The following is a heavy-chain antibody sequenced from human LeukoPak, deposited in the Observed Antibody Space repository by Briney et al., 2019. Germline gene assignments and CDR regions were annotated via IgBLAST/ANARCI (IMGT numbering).Heavy chain of an antibody. J-gene: IGHJ4*02. Sequence: SETLSLTCAVYAGSFSGYYWSWLRQPPGKGLEWIGQIYHSGSTNYNGSLKRRVTLSVAPSKAQFSLKLNSVTAADTAVYYCARGLFEMNTIRPFPFDLWGQGTLVTVSS. D-gene: IGHD5-24*01. V-gene: IGHV4-34*01. CDR3: ARGLFEMNTIRPFPFDL. CDR1: AGSFSGYY. CDR2: IYHSGST.